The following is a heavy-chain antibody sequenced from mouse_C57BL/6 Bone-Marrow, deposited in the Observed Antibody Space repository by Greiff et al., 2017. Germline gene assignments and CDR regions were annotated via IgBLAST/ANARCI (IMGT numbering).Heavy chain of an antibody. J-gene: IGHJ4*01. CDR3: ARDATGTAMDY. V-gene: IGHV7-1*01. CDR2: SRNKANDYTT. Sequence: VQLKESGGGLVQSGRSLRLSCATSGFTFSDFYMEWVRQAPGKGLEWIAASRNKANDYTTEYSASVKGRFIVSRDTSQSILYLQMNALRAEDTAIYYCARDATGTAMDYWGQGTSVTVSS. D-gene: IGHD4-1*01. CDR1: GFTFSDFY.